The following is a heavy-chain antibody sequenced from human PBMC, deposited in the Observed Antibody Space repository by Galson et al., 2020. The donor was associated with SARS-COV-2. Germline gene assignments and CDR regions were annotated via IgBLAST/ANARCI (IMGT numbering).Heavy chain of an antibody. J-gene: IGHJ6*02. CDR1: GGSISTFY. CDR3: ARGGEPGLDI. CDR2: MYYSGTA. V-gene: IGHV4-59*01. Sequence: SETLSLTCTVSGGSISTFYWTWIRQPPGKGLEWIGYMYYSGTAGYNASLKSRVTMSVDTSKNQFSLHLTSVTAADTAVYFCARGGEPGLDIWGQGTTVTVSS. D-gene: IGHD3-10*01.